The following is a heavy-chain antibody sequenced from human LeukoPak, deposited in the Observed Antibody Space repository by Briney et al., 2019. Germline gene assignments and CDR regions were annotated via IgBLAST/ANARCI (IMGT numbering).Heavy chain of an antibody. V-gene: IGHV4-59*01. J-gene: IGHJ4*02. D-gene: IGHD2-15*01. Sequence: PSETLSLTCSVSGGSISGYYWSWIRQPPGKGLEWIGYIYSSGGTNYNPSLKSRVTISLDTSKNQFSLRLSSVTAADTAVYYCARDFCSGGSCYSYFHYWGQGTLATVSS. CDR3: ARDFCSGGSCYSYFHY. CDR1: GGSISGYY. CDR2: IYSSGGT.